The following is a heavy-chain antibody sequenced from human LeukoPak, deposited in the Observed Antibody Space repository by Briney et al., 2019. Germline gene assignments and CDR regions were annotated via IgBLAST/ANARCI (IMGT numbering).Heavy chain of an antibody. CDR1: GFTFSSYA. V-gene: IGHV3-23*01. CDR2: ISGSGGST. J-gene: IGHJ3*02. CDR3: AKDLGSYYDFWSGYYRPADAFDI. Sequence: PGGSLRLSCAASGFTFSSYAMSWVRQAPGKGLEWVSAISGSGGSTYYADSVKGRFTISRDNSKNTLYLQMNSLRAEDTAVYYCAKDLGSYYDFWSGYYRPADAFDIWGQGTMVTVSS. D-gene: IGHD3-3*01.